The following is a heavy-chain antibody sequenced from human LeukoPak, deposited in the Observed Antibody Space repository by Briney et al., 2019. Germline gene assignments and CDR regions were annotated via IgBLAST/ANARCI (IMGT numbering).Heavy chain of an antibody. Sequence: PGGSLRLSCAASGFTFSSYAMSWVRQAPGKGLEWVSAISGSGGSTYYADSVKGRFTISRDNSKNTLYLQMNSLRAEDTAVYYWAKDLRLSSGPTPDYWGQGTLVTVSS. CDR3: AKDLRLSSGPTPDY. CDR1: GFTFSSYA. V-gene: IGHV3-23*01. CDR2: ISGSGGST. J-gene: IGHJ4*02. D-gene: IGHD6-19*01.